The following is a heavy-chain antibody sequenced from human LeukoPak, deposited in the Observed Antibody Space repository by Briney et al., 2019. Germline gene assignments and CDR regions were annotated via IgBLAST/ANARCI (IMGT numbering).Heavy chain of an antibody. Sequence: PSETLSLTCTVSGGAISSYYWSWIRQPPGKGLEWIGYIYYSGSTNYNPSLKSRVTISVDTSKKQFSLKLSSVTAADTAVYYCARTASGSYSWIDAFDIWGQGTMVTVSS. D-gene: IGHD1-26*01. V-gene: IGHV4-59*01. J-gene: IGHJ3*02. CDR2: IYYSGST. CDR3: ARTASGSYSWIDAFDI. CDR1: GGAISSYY.